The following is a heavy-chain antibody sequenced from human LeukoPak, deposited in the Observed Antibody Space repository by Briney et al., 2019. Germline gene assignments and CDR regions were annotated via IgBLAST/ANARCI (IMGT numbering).Heavy chain of an antibody. CDR1: GFTFSTYW. CDR3: ARDGSSSLSSSAPPPTDFDY. Sequence: TGGSLRLSCAASGFTFSTYWMSWLRQATGKGLEWFANIKQDGSQKQYVDSVKGRFTISRDDAKNSLYVQMNSLRAEDTAVYYCARDGSSSLSSSAPPPTDFDYWGQGTLVTVSP. CDR2: IKQDGSQK. V-gene: IGHV3-7*01. J-gene: IGHJ4*02. D-gene: IGHD6-6*01.